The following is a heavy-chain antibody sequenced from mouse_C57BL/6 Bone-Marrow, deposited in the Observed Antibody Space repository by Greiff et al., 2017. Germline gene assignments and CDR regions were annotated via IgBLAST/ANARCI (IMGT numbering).Heavy chain of an antibody. D-gene: IGHD1-1*01. CDR2: IDPANGDT. V-gene: IGHV14-4*01. Sequence: EVQLQESGAELVRPGASVKLSCTASGFNIKDDYMHWVKQRPEQGLEWIGWIDPANGDTEYASKFQGKATITADTSSNTAYRQLSSLTSEDTAVYYCTVYSCIDYWGQGTTLTVAS. CDR3: TVYSCIDY. CDR1: GFNIKDDY. J-gene: IGHJ2*01.